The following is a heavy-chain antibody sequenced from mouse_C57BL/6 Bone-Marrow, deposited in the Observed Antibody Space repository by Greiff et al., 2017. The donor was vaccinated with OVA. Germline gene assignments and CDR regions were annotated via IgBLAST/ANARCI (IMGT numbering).Heavy chain of an antibody. D-gene: IGHD3-2*02. CDR3: ARDSSGYLYYAMDY. Sequence: QVQLQQSGAELAKPGASVKLSCKASGYTFTSYWMHWVKQRPGQGLEWIGYINPSSGYTKYNQKFKDKATLTADKSSSTAYLQLSSLTYEESAVDYCARDSSGYLYYAMDYWGQGTSVTVSA. J-gene: IGHJ4*01. V-gene: IGHV1-7*01. CDR1: GYTFTSYW. CDR2: INPSSGYT.